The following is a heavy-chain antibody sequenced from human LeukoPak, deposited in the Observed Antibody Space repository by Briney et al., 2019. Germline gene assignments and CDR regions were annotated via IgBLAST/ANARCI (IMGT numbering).Heavy chain of an antibody. J-gene: IGHJ6*03. CDR3: ARSRYCSSTSCYRGGYYYYYMDV. CDR2: IIPIFGTA. V-gene: IGHV1-69*05. CDR1: GGTFSSYA. D-gene: IGHD2-2*02. Sequence: GASVKVSCKASGGTFSSYAISWVRQAPGQGLEWMGGIIPIFGTANYAQKFQGRVTITTDGSTSTAYMELSSLRSEDTAVYYCARSRYCSSTSCYRGGYYYYYMDVWGKGTTVTVSS.